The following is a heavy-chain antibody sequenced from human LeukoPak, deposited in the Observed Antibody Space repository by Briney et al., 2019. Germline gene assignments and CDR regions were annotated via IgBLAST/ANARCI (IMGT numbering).Heavy chain of an antibody. Sequence: SETLSLTCAVCGGSFSGYYWSWIRQPPGKGLEWIGEINHSGSTNYNPSLKSRVTISVDTSKNQFSLKLSSVTAADTAVYYCAREHSNYVGWYFDLWGRGTLVTVSS. CDR1: GGSFSGYY. CDR2: INHSGST. J-gene: IGHJ2*01. V-gene: IGHV4-34*01. D-gene: IGHD4-11*01. CDR3: AREHSNYVGWYFDL.